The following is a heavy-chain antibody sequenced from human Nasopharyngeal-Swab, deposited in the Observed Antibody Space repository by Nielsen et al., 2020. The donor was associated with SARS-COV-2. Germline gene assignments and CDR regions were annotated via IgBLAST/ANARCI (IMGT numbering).Heavy chain of an antibody. CDR1: GFTFSDYY. CDR3: VKGDIVVVVAAAEVY. Sequence: GESLKISCAASGFTFSDYYMNWVRQAPGKGLEWVSSISSSSTIYYADSVKGRFTISRDNSKNTLYLQMSSLRAEDTAVYYCVKGDIVVVVAAAEVYWGQGTLVTVSS. J-gene: IGHJ4*02. V-gene: IGHV3-69-1*01. CDR2: ISSSSTI. D-gene: IGHD2-15*01.